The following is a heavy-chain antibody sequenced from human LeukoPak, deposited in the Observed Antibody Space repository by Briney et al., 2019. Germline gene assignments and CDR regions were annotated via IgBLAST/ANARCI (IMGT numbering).Heavy chain of an antibody. V-gene: IGHV3-23*01. Sequence: TGGSLRLSCAASGFTFSGYAMSWVRQAPGKGLEWVSAISGSGGSTYYADSVKGRFTISRDNAKNSLYLQMNSLRAEDTAVYYCARDHYILEWSMDAFDIWGQGTMVTVSS. CDR2: ISGSGGST. CDR3: ARDHYILEWSMDAFDI. CDR1: GFTFSGYA. D-gene: IGHD3-3*01. J-gene: IGHJ3*02.